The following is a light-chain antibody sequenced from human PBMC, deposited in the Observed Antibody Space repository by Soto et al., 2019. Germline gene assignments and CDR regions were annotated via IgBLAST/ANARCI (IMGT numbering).Light chain of an antibody. Sequence: EIVLTQSPATLSLSPGERATLSCRASQSVSSYLAWYQQKPGQAPRLLIYDASNRATGIPARFSGSGSGTDFTLTISRLEPEDFAVYYCQQRSNWPLTWTFGQGTKVELK. CDR2: DAS. CDR1: QSVSSY. J-gene: IGKJ1*01. V-gene: IGKV3-11*01. CDR3: QQRSNWPLTWT.